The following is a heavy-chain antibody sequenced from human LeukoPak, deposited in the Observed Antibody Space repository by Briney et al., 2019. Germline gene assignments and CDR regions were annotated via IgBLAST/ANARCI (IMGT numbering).Heavy chain of an antibody. D-gene: IGHD5-18*01. CDR1: GSNFTSYW. CDR3: ARQTAMGRSGDY. CDR2: IDPSDSET. J-gene: IGHJ4*02. V-gene: IGHV5-51*01. Sequence: GGSLQISCQASGSNFTSYWIGWVRPVPGKGLEGMGIIDPSDSETRYTPSFQGQVTFSVDKSLTPAYLQWNSLKASDPAMYYCARQTAMGRSGDYWGQGTLVTVSS.